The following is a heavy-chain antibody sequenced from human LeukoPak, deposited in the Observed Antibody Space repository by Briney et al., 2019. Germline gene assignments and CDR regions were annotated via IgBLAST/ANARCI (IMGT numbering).Heavy chain of an antibody. Sequence: PSETLSLTCTVSGGSLSSAHGWSWIRQPPGKGLEWIGYIYYSGSTNYNPSLKSRVTISVDTSKNQFSLKLSSVTAADTAVYYCARGRRGITMVRGVIITYDYFDYWGQGTLVTVSS. J-gene: IGHJ4*02. CDR2: IYYSGST. CDR3: ARGRRGITMVRGVIITYDYFDY. V-gene: IGHV4-61*01. D-gene: IGHD3-10*01. CDR1: GGSLSSAHG.